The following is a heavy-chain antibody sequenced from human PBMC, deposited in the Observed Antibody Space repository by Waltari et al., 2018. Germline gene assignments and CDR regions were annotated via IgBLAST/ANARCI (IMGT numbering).Heavy chain of an antibody. CDR3: ARLAPRTYRSPVPGRHYYYGMDV. CDR2: ISNAESTL. Sequence: EEQLLESGGGLVQPGDSLRLSCAASGFRFSNYWMNWVRQDPGKGLLWVARISNAESTLPYSDSVKVRFTISRDNAKITVYLQMKRLRSDDTAVYYCARLAPRTYRSPVPGRHYYYGMDVWGQGTTVTVSS. CDR1: GFRFSNYW. D-gene: IGHD3-10*01. J-gene: IGHJ6*02. V-gene: IGHV3-74*03.